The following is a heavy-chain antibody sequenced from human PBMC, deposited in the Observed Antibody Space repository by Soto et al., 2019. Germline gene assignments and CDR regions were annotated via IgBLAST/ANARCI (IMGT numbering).Heavy chain of an antibody. V-gene: IGHV4-34*01. CDR3: ARSSVRGWSY. J-gene: IGHJ4*02. D-gene: IGHD3-10*02. CDR1: GGSFSGYY. Sequence: PSETLSLTCAVYGGSFSGYYWTWIRQPPGKGLEWIGEITHSVSTKYNLSLKSRVTISVYTSKNQFSLNLNSVTAADTAVYYCARSSVRGWSYWGQGTLVTVSS. CDR2: ITHSVST.